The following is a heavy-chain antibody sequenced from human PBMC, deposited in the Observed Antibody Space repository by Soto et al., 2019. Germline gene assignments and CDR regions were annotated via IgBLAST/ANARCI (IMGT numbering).Heavy chain of an antibody. CDR1: GGSFSSYH. D-gene: IGHD3-3*01. CDR2: INHLTTT. J-gene: IGHJ4*02. Sequence: PSETLSLTCAVYGGSFSSYHWSWIRQTPGKGLEWIGEINHLTTTNYNPSLKSRVIISLDTPKKQFSLKLSSVTAADTAVYYCARGYHTSFAPIVWGQGILVTVCS. CDR3: ARGYHTSFAPIV. V-gene: IGHV4-34*01.